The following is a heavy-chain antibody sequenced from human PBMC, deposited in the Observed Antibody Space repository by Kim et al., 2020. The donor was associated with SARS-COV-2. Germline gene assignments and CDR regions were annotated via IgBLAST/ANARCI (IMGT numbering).Heavy chain of an antibody. Sequence: YYADSVKGRFTISRDNSKNTLYLQMNSLRAEDTAVYYCAKSRLEWLPTCYWGQGTLVTVSS. D-gene: IGHD6-19*01. J-gene: IGHJ4*02. V-gene: IGHV3-23*01. CDR3: AKSRLEWLPTCY.